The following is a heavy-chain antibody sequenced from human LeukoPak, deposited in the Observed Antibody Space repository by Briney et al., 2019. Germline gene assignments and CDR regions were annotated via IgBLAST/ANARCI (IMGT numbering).Heavy chain of an antibody. CDR1: GDSVSTNSAA. V-gene: IGHV6-1*01. CDR2: TYYRSKWYN. D-gene: IGHD6-19*01. CDR3: VREYSSTFDY. J-gene: IGHJ4*02. Sequence: SQTLSLTCAISGDSVSTNSAAWNWIRQSPSRGLEWLARTYYRSKWYNAYAVSVKSRITINPDTSKNQLSLQLNSVTPEDTAVYYCVREYSSTFDYWGQGTLVTVSS.